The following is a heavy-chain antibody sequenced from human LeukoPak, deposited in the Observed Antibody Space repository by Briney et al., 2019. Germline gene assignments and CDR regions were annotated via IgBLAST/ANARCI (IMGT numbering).Heavy chain of an antibody. Sequence: ASVKVSCKASGGTFSSYTISWVRQAPGQGLEWMGWISAYNGNTNYAQKLQGRVTMTTDTSTSTAYMELRSLRSDDTAVYYCARDHGLPTTIFGVVRPFDYWGQGTLVTVSS. V-gene: IGHV1-18*01. J-gene: IGHJ4*02. CDR1: GGTFSSYT. CDR2: ISAYNGNT. D-gene: IGHD3-3*01. CDR3: ARDHGLPTTIFGVVRPFDY.